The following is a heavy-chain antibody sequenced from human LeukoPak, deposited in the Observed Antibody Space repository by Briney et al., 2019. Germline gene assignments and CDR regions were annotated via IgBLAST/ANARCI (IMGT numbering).Heavy chain of an antibody. J-gene: IGHJ6*02. D-gene: IGHD3-22*01. CDR3: ARMTQTPALDNSSGPTFDYYGMDV. V-gene: IGHV4-34*01. CDR2: INHSGST. Sequence: SETLSLTCAVYGGSFSGYYWSWIRQPPGKGLEWIGEINHSGSTNYNPSLKSRVTISVDTSKNQFSLKLSSVTAADTAVYYRARMTQTPALDNSSGPTFDYYGMDVWGQGTTVTVSS. CDR1: GGSFSGYY.